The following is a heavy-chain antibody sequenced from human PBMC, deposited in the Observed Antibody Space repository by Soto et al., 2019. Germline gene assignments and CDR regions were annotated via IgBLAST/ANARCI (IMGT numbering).Heavy chain of an antibody. CDR2: IWYDRSDK. Sequence: QVQLVESGGGVVQPGRSLRLSCAASGFTFSSYGMHWVRQAPGKGLEWVALIWYDRSDKYYADSVKGRFTVSRDNSKNTLYLQMNSLRVEDTAVYYCARDGGAVVATRYDYWGQGTLVTVSS. CDR1: GFTFSSYG. J-gene: IGHJ4*02. CDR3: ARDGGAVVATRYDY. V-gene: IGHV3-33*01. D-gene: IGHD2-15*01.